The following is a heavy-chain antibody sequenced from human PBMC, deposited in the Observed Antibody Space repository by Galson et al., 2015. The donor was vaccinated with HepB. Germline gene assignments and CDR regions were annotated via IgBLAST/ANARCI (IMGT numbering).Heavy chain of an antibody. J-gene: IGHJ4*02. CDR3: ARDALAPTYNWNRGYFDY. CDR2: ISYDGSNK. CDR1: GFTFSSYA. V-gene: IGHV3-30-3*01. Sequence: SLRLSCAASGFTFSSYAMHWVRQAPGKGLEWVAVISYDGSNKYYADSVKGRFTISRDNSKNTLYLQMNSLRAEDTAVYYCARDALAPTYNWNRGYFDYWGQGTLVTVSS. D-gene: IGHD1/OR15-1a*01.